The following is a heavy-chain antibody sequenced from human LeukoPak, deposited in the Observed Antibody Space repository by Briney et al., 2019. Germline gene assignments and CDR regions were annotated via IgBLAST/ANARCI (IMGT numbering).Heavy chain of an antibody. J-gene: IGHJ5*01. V-gene: IGHV1-18*01. CDR2: ISVYNGHT. Sequence: ASVKVSCKTSGYPFTNYGISWVRQAPGLGLEWMGWISVYNGHTNYAQNLQGRVTMTTDTSTNTAYMDLRSLRSDDTAVYYCARRPLAGIAAAATPFDFWGQGTLVTVSS. CDR1: GYPFTNYG. D-gene: IGHD6-13*01. CDR3: ARRPLAGIAAAATPFDF.